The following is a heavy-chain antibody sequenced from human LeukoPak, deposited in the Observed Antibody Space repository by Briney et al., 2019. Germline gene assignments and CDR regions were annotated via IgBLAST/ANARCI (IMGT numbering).Heavy chain of an antibody. CDR3: ARHARNSTYSP. V-gene: IGHV4-39*01. CDR2: IYYSGTT. CDR1: GGSVSSGSYY. D-gene: IGHD2-21*01. J-gene: IGHJ5*02. Sequence: SETLSLTCTVSGGSVSSGSYYWAWVRQPPGKGLEWIGSIYYSGTTYYSLSLKSRVTISIDTSKNQFSLKLRSVTAADTAVYYCARHARNSTYSPWGQGILVTVSS.